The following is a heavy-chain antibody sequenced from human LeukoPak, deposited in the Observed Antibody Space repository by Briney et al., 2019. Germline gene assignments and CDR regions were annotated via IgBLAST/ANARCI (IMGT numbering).Heavy chain of an antibody. J-gene: IGHJ4*02. V-gene: IGHV4-39*01. D-gene: IGHD2-2*01. CDR2: IYYSGST. CDR1: GGSISSSSYY. CDR3: ARHAYGDIVVVPAAMPAEPYFDY. Sequence: SETLSLTCTVSGGSISSSSYYWGWIRQPPGKGLEWIGGIYYSGSTYYNPSLKSRVTISVDTSKNQFSLKLSSVTAADTAVYYCARHAYGDIVVVPAAMPAEPYFDYWGQGTLVTVSS.